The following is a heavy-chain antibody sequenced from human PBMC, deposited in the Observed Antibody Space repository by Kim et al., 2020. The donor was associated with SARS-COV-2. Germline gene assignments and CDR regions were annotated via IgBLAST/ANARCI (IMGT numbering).Heavy chain of an antibody. D-gene: IGHD3-22*01. CDR2: INHSGST. CDR3: ARGREGISMIVVIKQYYYYAMDA. CDR1: GGSFSGYY. V-gene: IGHV4-34*01. J-gene: IGHJ6*02. Sequence: SETLSLTCAVYGGSFSGYYWSWIRQPPGKGLEWIGEINHSGSTNYNPSLKSRVTISVDTSKNQFSLKLSSVTAADPAVYYCARGREGISMIVVIKQYYYYAMDAWGQGTTVTVSS.